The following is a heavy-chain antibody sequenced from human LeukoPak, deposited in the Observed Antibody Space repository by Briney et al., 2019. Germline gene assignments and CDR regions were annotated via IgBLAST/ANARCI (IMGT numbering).Heavy chain of an antibody. CDR2: IIPIFGTA. CDR3: ATEKGGYRYYFDY. D-gene: IGHD6-25*01. V-gene: IGHV1-69*05. J-gene: IGHJ4*02. CDR1: GGTFSSYA. Sequence: SVKVSCKASGGTFSSYAISWVRQAPGQGLEWMGRIIPIFGTANYAQKFQGRVTITTDESTSTAYMELSSLRSEDTAVYYCATEKGGYRYYFDYWGQGTLVTVSS.